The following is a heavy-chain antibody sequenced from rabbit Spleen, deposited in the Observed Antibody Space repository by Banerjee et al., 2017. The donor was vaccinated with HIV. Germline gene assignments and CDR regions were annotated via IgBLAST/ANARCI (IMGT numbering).Heavy chain of an antibody. CDR1: GFSFSSSYY. CDR3: VRSPLYSVVVGDGLKL. Sequence: QEQLVESGGGLVQPEGSLALTCTASGFSFSSSYYMCWVRQAPGKGLEWIGCIYNGSGSANYASWAKGRFTISKISSTTVTLQMTSLTVADTATYFCVRSPLYSVVVGDGLKLWGPGTLVTVS. CDR2: IYNGSGSA. V-gene: IGHV1S45*01. J-gene: IGHJ4*01. D-gene: IGHD2-1*01.